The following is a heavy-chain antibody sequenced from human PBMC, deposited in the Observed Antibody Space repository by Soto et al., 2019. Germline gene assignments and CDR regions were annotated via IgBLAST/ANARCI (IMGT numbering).Heavy chain of an antibody. Sequence: SETLSLTCTVSGGSISSYYWSWIRQPPGKGLEWIGYIYYSGSTNYNPSLKSRVTISVDTSKNQFSLKLSSVTAADTAVYYCARLTLLRYFDWPTYYFDYWGQGTLVTVSS. J-gene: IGHJ4*02. CDR3: ARLTLLRYFDWPTYYFDY. CDR2: IYYSGST. V-gene: IGHV4-59*01. CDR1: GGSISSYY. D-gene: IGHD3-9*01.